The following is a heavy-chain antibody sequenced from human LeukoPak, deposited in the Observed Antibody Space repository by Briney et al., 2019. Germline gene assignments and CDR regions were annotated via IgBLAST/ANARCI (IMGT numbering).Heavy chain of an antibody. CDR3: ARVVIVPRGVGGWFDP. D-gene: IGHD3-10*01. V-gene: IGHV5-51*01. Sequence: GESLKISCKGSGYSFTSYWIGWVRQMPGKGLEWMGIIYPGDSDTRYSPSFQGQVTISADKSISTAYLQWSSLKASDTAMYYYARVVIVPRGVGGWFDPWGQGTLVTVSS. CDR1: GYSFTSYW. CDR2: IYPGDSDT. J-gene: IGHJ5*02.